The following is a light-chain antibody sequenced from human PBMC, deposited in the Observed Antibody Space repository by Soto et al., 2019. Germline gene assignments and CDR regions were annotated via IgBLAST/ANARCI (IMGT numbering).Light chain of an antibody. Sequence: EIVLTQSPGTLSLSPGERATLSCRASQSVSSSYLAWYQQKPGQAPRLLIYGASSGATGIPDRFSGSGSGTDFTRTISRREPEDVAGYYCQQYGSSYTFGQGTKLEIK. CDR2: GAS. CDR1: QSVSSSY. V-gene: IGKV3-20*01. J-gene: IGKJ2*01. CDR3: QQYGSSYT.